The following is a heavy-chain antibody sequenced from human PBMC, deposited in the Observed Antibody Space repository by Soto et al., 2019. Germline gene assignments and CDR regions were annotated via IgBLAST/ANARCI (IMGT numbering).Heavy chain of an antibody. V-gene: IGHV3-33*01. CDR1: GFTFSRHV. Sequence: QVQLVASGGGVVQPGRSLRLSCAASGFTFSRHVMHWVRQAPGKGLEWVAVIWYDGSNKYYADSVKGRFTVSRDNSKNTMYLQMNNLRAEDTAVYYCAIRGYSGYEDYYYGMDVWGQGTTVTVSS. CDR3: AIRGYSGYEDYYYGMDV. CDR2: IWYDGSNK. J-gene: IGHJ6*02. D-gene: IGHD5-12*01.